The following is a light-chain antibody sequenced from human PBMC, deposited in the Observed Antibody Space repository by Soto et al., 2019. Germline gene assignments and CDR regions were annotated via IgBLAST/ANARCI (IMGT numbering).Light chain of an antibody. V-gene: IGKV3-20*01. CDR2: DAS. Sequence: ILLTQSPGTLSLSPWERATLSGRASPSVSNNYLAWYQQKPGQAPRLLIYDASSRDTGIPDRFSGGGSGTDFTLTISRLEPEDFAVYYCQQFSSYPLTFGGGTKVDIK. CDR1: PSVSNNY. CDR3: QQFSSYPLT. J-gene: IGKJ4*01.